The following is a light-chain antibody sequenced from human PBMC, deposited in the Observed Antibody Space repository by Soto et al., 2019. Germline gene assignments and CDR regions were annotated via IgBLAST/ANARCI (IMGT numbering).Light chain of an antibody. CDR2: GAS. V-gene: IGKV3-15*01. CDR1: QSVSSN. CDR3: QQYNKWPPIT. Sequence: EIVMTQSPASLSVSPGERATLSSGASQSVSSNLAWHQQKPGQAPRLLIYGASTRATGIPARFSGSGSGTEFTLTISSLQSEDFAVYYCQQYNKWPPITFGQGTRLEIK. J-gene: IGKJ5*01.